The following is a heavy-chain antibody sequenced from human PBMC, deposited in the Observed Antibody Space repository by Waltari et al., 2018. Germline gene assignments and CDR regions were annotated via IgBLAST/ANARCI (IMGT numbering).Heavy chain of an antibody. Sequence: EVQLVESGGGLVQPGGSLRLSCAASGFTFSSYSMNWVRPAPGKGLEWVSYISSSSSTIYYAASVKGRFTISRVNAKNSLYLQMNSLRAEETAVYYCARAYDYGDRGWFDPWGQGTLVTVSS. CDR1: GFTFSSYS. CDR2: ISSSSSTI. CDR3: ARAYDYGDRGWFDP. D-gene: IGHD4-17*01. J-gene: IGHJ5*02. V-gene: IGHV3-48*01.